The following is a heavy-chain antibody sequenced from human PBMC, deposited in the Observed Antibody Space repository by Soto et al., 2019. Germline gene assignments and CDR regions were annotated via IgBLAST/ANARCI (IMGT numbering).Heavy chain of an antibody. V-gene: IGHV1-69*13. CDR3: ARAGVVVPAAMSGYYYYGMDV. CDR2: IIPIFGTA. J-gene: IGHJ6*02. Sequence: SVKVSCKASGGTLSSYSISWVRQAPGEGLEWMGGIIPIFGTANYAQKCQGRVTIPADESTSTAYMELSSLRSEDTAVYSCARAGVVVPAAMSGYYYYGMDVWGQGTTVSVSS. CDR1: GGTLSSYS. D-gene: IGHD2-2*01.